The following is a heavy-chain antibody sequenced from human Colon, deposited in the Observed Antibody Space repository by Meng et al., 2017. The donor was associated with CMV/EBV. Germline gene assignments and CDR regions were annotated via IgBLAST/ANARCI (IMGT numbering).Heavy chain of an antibody. CDR3: ARGRLIFLYGSGYQDQGMDV. CDR2: INHSGST. CDR1: GGSFSDYH. V-gene: IGHV4-34*01. Sequence: SETLSLTCAVYGGSFSDYHWTWIRQSPGKGLEWIEEINHSGSTNYSPSLRSRVTISVDTSRNQFSLKVSSVTAADTAMYYCARGRLIFLYGSGYQDQGMDVWGQGTTVTVSS. J-gene: IGHJ6*02. D-gene: IGHD3-10*01.